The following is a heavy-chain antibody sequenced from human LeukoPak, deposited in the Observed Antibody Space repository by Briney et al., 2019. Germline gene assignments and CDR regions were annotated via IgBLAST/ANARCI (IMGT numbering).Heavy chain of an antibody. CDR3: ARAGGTGDYYYMDV. CDR2: MNPNSGNT. V-gene: IGHV1-8*03. D-gene: IGHD1/OR15-1a*01. Sequence: ASVKVSCKASGYTFTSYDINWVRQATGQGLEWIGWMNPNSGNTGYAQKFQGRVTITRNTSISTAYMELSSLRSEDTAVYYCARAGGTGDYYYMDVWGKGTTVTISS. J-gene: IGHJ6*03. CDR1: GYTFTSYD.